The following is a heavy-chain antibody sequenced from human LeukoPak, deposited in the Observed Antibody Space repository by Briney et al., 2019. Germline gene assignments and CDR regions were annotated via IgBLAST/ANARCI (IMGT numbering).Heavy chain of an antibody. CDR1: GFTVSSNY. V-gene: IGHV3-53*01. J-gene: IGHJ4*02. D-gene: IGHD5-24*01. CDR2: IYSGGST. Sequence: GGSLRLSCAASGFTVSSNYMSWVRQAPGKGLEWVSVIYSGGSTYYADSVKGRFTISRDNSKNTLYLQTNSLRAEDTAVYYCARAEKATIFDYWGQGTLVTVSS. CDR3: ARAEKATIFDY.